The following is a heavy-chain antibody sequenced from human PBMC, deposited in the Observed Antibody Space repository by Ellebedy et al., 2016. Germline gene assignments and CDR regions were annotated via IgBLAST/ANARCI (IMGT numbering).Heavy chain of an antibody. D-gene: IGHD3-22*01. CDR3: ARGSYDNSGYGHPDAFEI. J-gene: IGHJ3*02. V-gene: IGHV3-66*01. CDR1: GFTVSSNY. CDR2: ICSGGTT. Sequence: GESLKISCAASGFTVSSNYMTWVRQAPGKGLEWVSIICSGGTTFYADSVKGRSTTSRDNSKNTLYLLMNSLRAEDTAVYYCARGSYDNSGYGHPDAFEIWGQGTMVTVSS.